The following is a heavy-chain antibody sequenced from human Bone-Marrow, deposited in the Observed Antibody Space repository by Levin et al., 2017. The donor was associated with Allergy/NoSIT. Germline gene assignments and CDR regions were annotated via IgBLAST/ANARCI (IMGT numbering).Heavy chain of an antibody. Sequence: PGGSLRLSCAVSGFTFSSYDMSSYAMSWVRQAPGKGLEYVSSIRGSGSDISYADSVKGRFTISKDNSKNTLYLEMNGLRAEDTAVYYCARASGTPCANGVCFRGYYFYGMDVWGQGTTVTVSS. CDR2: IRGSGSDI. J-gene: IGHJ6*02. D-gene: IGHD2-8*01. CDR1: GFTFSSYDMSSYA. V-gene: IGHV3-23*01. CDR3: ARASGTPCANGVCFRGYYFYGMDV.